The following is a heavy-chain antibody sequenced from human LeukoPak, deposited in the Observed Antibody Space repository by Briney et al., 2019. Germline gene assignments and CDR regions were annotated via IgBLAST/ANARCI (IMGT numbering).Heavy chain of an antibody. V-gene: IGHV3-48*01. CDR1: GFTFSTYS. D-gene: IGHD3-22*01. CDR2: ISSSSSTI. Sequence: GGSLRLSCAASGFTFSTYSMNWVRQAPGKGLEWVSYISSSSSTIYYADSVKGRFTISRDNAKNSLYLQMNSLRAEDTAVYYCARGAYYYEDWGQGTLVTVSS. J-gene: IGHJ4*02. CDR3: ARGAYYYED.